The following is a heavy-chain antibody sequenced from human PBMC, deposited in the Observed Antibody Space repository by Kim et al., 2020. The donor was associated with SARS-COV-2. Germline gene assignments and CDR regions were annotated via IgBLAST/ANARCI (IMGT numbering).Heavy chain of an antibody. D-gene: IGHD3-22*01. V-gene: IGHV1-2*05. CDR1: GYTFTGYY. Sequence: ASVKVSCKASGYTFTGYYMHWVRQAPGQGLEWMGRINPNSGGTNYAQKFQGRVTMTRDTSISTAYMELSRLRSDDTVVYYCARPEYYYYDSSGYYSADWYFDLWGRGTLVTVSS. CDR2: INPNSGGT. J-gene: IGHJ2*01. CDR3: ARPEYYYYDSSGYYSADWYFDL.